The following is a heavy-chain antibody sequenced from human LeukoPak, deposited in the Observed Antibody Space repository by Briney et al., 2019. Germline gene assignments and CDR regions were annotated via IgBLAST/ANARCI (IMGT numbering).Heavy chain of an antibody. CDR2: IRGSGDTI. J-gene: IGHJ4*02. V-gene: IGHV3-48*03. D-gene: IGHD3-3*01. CDR3: ARGNYVDY. Sequence: PGGSLRLSCSASGFTFSNYEMNWVRQAPGKGLEGISYIRGSGDTIYYADSVKGRFTISRDNAKNSLYLQMNSLRAEDTAVYYCARGNYVDYRGQGTLVTVSS. CDR1: GFTFSNYE.